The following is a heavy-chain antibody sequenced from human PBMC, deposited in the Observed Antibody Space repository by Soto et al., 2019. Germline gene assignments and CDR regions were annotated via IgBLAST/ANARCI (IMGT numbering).Heavy chain of an antibody. Sequence: PSETLSLTCTVSGGSVTSSDFYWGWIRQPPGKGLEWIGTIYYTGSTYYNPSLKSRVTISVDTSKNQFSLHLNSVTPEDTAVYYCAREFPYYVSSDSYLDYWGQGALVTVSS. CDR1: GGSVTSSDFY. V-gene: IGHV4-39*02. CDR3: AREFPYYVSSDSYLDY. D-gene: IGHD3-16*01. J-gene: IGHJ4*02. CDR2: IYYTGST.